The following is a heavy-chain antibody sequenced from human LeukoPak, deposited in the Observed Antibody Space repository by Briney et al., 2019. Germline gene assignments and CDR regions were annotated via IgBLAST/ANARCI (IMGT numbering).Heavy chain of an antibody. V-gene: IGHV1-46*01. J-gene: IGHJ4*02. CDR1: GYTFTSYY. Sequence: ASVKVSCKASGYTFTSYYMHWVRQAPGQGLEWMGIINPSGGSTSYAQKFQGRVTMTRDTSTCTVYMELSSLRSEDTAVYYCARVLRIAVAPDYWGQGTLVTVSS. D-gene: IGHD6-19*01. CDR3: ARVLRIAVAPDY. CDR2: INPSGGST.